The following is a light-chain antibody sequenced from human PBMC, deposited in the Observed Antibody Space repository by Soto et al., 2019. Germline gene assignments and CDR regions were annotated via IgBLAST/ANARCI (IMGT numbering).Light chain of an antibody. CDR1: QSVSSSY. CDR3: QQYGSSQT. J-gene: IGKJ1*01. CDR2: GAS. V-gene: IGKV3-20*01. Sequence: EIVGTQSPGTLSLSPGERATLSCRASQSVSSSYLAWYQQKPGQAPRLLIYGASSRATGIPDRFSGSGSGTDSTLTISRLEPEDFAAYYCQQYGSSQTFGKGTKVDXK.